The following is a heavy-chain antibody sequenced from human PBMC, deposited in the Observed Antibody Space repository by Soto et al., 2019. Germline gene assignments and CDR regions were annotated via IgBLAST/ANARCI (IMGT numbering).Heavy chain of an antibody. V-gene: IGHV4-30-4*01. CDR1: GGSISSGDYY. J-gene: IGHJ3*02. CDR2: IYYSGST. Sequence: QVQLQESGPGLVKPSQTLSLTCTVSGGSISSGDYYWSWIRQPPGKGLEWIGSIYYSGSTYYNPSLKSRVTISVDTSKNQFSLKLSSVTAADTAVYYCAAYGSGSYGAFDIWGQGTMVTVSS. CDR3: AAYGSGSYGAFDI. D-gene: IGHD3-10*01.